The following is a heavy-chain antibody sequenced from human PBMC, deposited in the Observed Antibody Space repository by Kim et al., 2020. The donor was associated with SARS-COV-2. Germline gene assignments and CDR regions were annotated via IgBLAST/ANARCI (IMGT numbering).Heavy chain of an antibody. D-gene: IGHD6-13*01. V-gene: IGHV4-34*01. J-gene: IGHJ4*02. Sequence: YNPSLKSRVTISVDTSKNQFSLKLSSVTAADTAVYYCARRPSGYSSSFDYWGQGTLVTVSS. CDR3: ARRPSGYSSSFDY.